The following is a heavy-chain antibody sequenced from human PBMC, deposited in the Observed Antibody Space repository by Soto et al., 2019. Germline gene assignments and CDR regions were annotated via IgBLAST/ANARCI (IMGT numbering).Heavy chain of an antibody. Sequence: SLGLSCPFSGFSFTTHGLIWVRQPPDKGLEWVSTIGGVGDTFYSDSVKGRFTISRDISKNTLFLQMNSLRAEDTALYFCAKNGTTAVIDYSCTEFWGKGTTVNVSS. V-gene: IGHV3-23*01. D-gene: IGHD2-2*02. CDR3: AKNGTTAVIDYSCTEF. CDR1: GFSFTTHG. CDR2: IGGVGDT. J-gene: IGHJ6*04.